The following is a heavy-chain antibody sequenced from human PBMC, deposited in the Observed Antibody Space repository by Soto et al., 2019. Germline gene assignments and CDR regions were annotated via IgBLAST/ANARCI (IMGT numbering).Heavy chain of an antibody. CDR2: INPNSGGT. V-gene: IGHV1-2*04. Sequence: ASVKVSCKASGYTFTGYYMHWVRQAPGQGLEWMGWINPNSGGTNYAQKFQGWVTMTRDTSISTAYMELSRLRSDDTAVYYCARTVRGAVYGIDVWDQGTTVTVSS. CDR1: GYTFTGYY. CDR3: ARTVRGAVYGIDV. J-gene: IGHJ6*02. D-gene: IGHD3-10*01.